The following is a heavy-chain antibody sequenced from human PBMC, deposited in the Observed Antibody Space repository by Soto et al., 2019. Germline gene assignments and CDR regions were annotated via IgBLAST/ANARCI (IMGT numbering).Heavy chain of an antibody. J-gene: IGHJ6*02. Sequence: PSQTLSLTCAISGDSVSSNSAAWNWIRQSPSRGLEWLGRTYYRSKWYNDYAVSVKSRITINPDTSKNQFSLQLNSVTPEDTAVYYCARDSPWSSGWYPRYYYGMDVWGQGTTVTVSS. CDR1: GDSVSSNSAA. CDR3: ARDSPWSSGWYPRYYYGMDV. D-gene: IGHD6-19*01. CDR2: TYYRSKWYN. V-gene: IGHV6-1*01.